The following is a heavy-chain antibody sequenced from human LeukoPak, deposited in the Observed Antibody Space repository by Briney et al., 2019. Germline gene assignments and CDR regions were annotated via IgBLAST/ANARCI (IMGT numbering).Heavy chain of an antibody. V-gene: IGHV3-66*01. CDR2: IYSGGST. CDR1: GFTVSSNY. J-gene: IGHJ4*02. CDR3: ARDLSGITGYTYGRGIDY. D-gene: IGHD5-18*01. Sequence: GGSLRLSCAASGFTVSSNYMSWVRQAPGKGLEWVSVIYSGGSTYYADSVKGRFTISRDNAKTSLYLQMNSLRAEDTAVYYCARDLSGITGYTYGRGIDYWGQGTLVTVSS.